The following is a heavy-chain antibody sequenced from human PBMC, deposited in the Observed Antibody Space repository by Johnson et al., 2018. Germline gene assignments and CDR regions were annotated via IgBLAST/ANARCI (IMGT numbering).Heavy chain of an antibody. CDR3: ARVLARKWEPLQVNDAFDI. CDR1: GGTFSSYA. Sequence: QVQLVQSGAEVKKPGSSVKVSCKASGGTFSSYAISWVRQAPGQGLEWMGGIIPIFGTANYAQKFQGRVTITAAESTSTAYMELSSLRSEDTAVYYSARVLARKWEPLQVNDAFDIWGQGTMVTVSS. V-gene: IGHV1-69*01. D-gene: IGHD1-14*01. J-gene: IGHJ3*02. CDR2: IIPIFGTA.